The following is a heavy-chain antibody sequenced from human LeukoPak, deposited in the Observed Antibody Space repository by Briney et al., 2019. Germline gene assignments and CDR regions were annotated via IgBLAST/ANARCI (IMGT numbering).Heavy chain of an antibody. J-gene: IGHJ5*01. Sequence: SGGSLRLSCAASGFTFSSYAMHWVRQAPGKGLEYVSAISSNGGSTYYANSVKGRFTISRDNSKNTLYLQMGSLRAEDMAVYYCARGPVISYYYDSSGLWFGYWGQGTLVTVSS. V-gene: IGHV3-64*01. CDR3: ARGPVISYYYDSSGLWFGY. CDR1: GFTFSSYA. D-gene: IGHD3-22*01. CDR2: ISSNGGST.